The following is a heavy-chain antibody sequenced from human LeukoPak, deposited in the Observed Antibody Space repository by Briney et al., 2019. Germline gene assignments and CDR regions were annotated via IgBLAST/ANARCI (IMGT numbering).Heavy chain of an antibody. V-gene: IGHV1-69*04. Sequence: SVKVSCKASGGTFSSHGFTWVRQAPGQGLEWMGRIIPILDIPDYAQKFQGRLTITADESTSTAYMELSNLSSEDTAVYYCASGSGTYYHQSYWGQGTLVTVSS. CDR1: GGTFSSHG. CDR3: ASGSGTYYHQSY. CDR2: IIPILDIP. J-gene: IGHJ4*02. D-gene: IGHD1-26*01.